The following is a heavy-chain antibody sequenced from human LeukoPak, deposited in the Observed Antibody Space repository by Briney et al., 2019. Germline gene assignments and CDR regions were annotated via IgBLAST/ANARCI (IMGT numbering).Heavy chain of an antibody. D-gene: IGHD5-24*01. CDR3: ARLRDGYNYDAFDI. J-gene: IGHJ3*02. CDR1: GFTFSSYW. CDR2: IKQGGSEK. V-gene: IGHV3-7*01. Sequence: PGGSLRLSCAASGFTFSSYWMSWVRQAPGKGLEWVANIKQGGSEKYYVDSVKGRFTISRDNAKNSLYLQMNSLRAEDTAVYYCARLRDGYNYDAFDIWGQGTMVTVSS.